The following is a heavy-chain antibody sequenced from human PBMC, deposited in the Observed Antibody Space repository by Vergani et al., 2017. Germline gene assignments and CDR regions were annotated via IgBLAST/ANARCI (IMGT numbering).Heavy chain of an antibody. J-gene: IGHJ3*01. Sequence: QVQMQESGPGLVKTSETLSLTCSASGAPISYWCWSWLRQPAGKGLEWIGRLCPSGSTNYKPSLKSQVTMSIDTSKNQFSLKLTSVTAADTAVYFCARRAERWETLLRDDFDVWGQGTFVTVSP. CDR1: GAPISYWC. D-gene: IGHD1-26*01. CDR3: ARRAERWETLLRDDFDV. V-gene: IGHV4-4*07. CDR2: LCPSGST.